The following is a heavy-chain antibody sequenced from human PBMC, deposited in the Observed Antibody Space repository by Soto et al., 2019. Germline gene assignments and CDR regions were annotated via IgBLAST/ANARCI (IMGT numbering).Heavy chain of an antibody. CDR2: IIPIFGTA. CDR3: ARESHQLLTGGAFDI. V-gene: IGHV1-69*06. D-gene: IGHD2-2*01. Sequence: QVQLVQSGAEVKKPGSSVKVSCKASGGTFSSYAISWVRQAPGQGLEWMGGIIPIFGTANYAQKFEGRVTITADKSTRTAYRELSSLRSEDTAVYYCARESHQLLTGGAFDIWGQGRMVTVSP. CDR1: GGTFSSYA. J-gene: IGHJ3*02.